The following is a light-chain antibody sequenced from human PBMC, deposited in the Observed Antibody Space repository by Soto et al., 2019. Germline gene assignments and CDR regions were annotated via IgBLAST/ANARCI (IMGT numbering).Light chain of an antibody. CDR3: QQYDGSPTT. J-gene: IGKJ1*01. CDR2: AAS. Sequence: EVAMTQSPATLSVSPGERATLSCRASQSVSNNVAWYQQTPHQAPRLLIYAASTGATSTPARFSGSGSGTDFTLTIWRLEDEDFAVYYCQQYDGSPTTFGQGTKVDIK. CDR1: QSVSNN. V-gene: IGKV3D-15*01.